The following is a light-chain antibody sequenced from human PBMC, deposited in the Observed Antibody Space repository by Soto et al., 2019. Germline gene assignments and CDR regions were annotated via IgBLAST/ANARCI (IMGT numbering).Light chain of an antibody. V-gene: IGKV4-1*01. CDR2: WAS. CDR3: QQYCSTPPWT. CDR1: QSVLYSSNNKNY. J-gene: IGKJ3*01. Sequence: DIVMTQSPDSLAVSLGERATINCKSSQSVLYSSNNKNYLAWYQQKPGQPPKLLIYWASTRESWVPDRFSGSGSGTDLTLAIRSMQAEDVAGYYCQQYCSTPPWTFGPGTKVDIK.